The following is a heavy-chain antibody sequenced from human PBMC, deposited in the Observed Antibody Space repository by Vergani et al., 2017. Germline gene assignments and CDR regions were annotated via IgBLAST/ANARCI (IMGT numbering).Heavy chain of an antibody. V-gene: IGHV1-69*01. CDR1: GGTFSSYA. CDR2: IIPIFGTA. D-gene: IGHD3-3*01. Sequence: QVQLVQSGAEVKKPGSSVKVSCKASGGTFSSYAISWVRQAPGQGLEWMGGIIPIFGTANYAQKFQGRVTITADESTSTAYMELSSLRSEDTAVYYCARGIGDFXSGSWRYYYYYMDVWGKGTTVTVSS. J-gene: IGHJ6*03. CDR3: ARGIGDFXSGSWRYYYYYMDV.